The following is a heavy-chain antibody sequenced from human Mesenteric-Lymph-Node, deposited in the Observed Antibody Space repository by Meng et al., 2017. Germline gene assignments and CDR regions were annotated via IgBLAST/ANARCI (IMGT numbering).Heavy chain of an antibody. CDR3: ARVLGAVTVDSAGRFDS. V-gene: IGHV5-51*01. CDR2: VYPSDSDT. D-gene: IGHD2-21*02. Sequence: GESLKISCKGSGYSFTSYWIGWVRQMPGKGLEWMGIVYPSDSDTIYSESFQGQVTISADKSISAAYLQWSSLKASDTAMYYCARVLGAVTVDSAGRFDSWGQGTLVTVSS. J-gene: IGHJ4*02. CDR1: GYSFTSYW.